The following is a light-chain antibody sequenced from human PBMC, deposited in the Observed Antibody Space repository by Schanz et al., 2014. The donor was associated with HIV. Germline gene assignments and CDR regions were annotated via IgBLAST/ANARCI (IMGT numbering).Light chain of an antibody. V-gene: IGKV3-15*01. J-gene: IGKJ1*01. CDR2: GAS. Sequence: EVVMTQSPATLSVSPGERATLSCRASQSVSSNLAWYQQKPGQAPRLLIYGASTRATGVPARFSGRGSGTEFTLTISRVEPEDYAVYYCQQYGSSPWTFGQGTRVDVK. CDR1: QSVSSN. CDR3: QQYGSSPWT.